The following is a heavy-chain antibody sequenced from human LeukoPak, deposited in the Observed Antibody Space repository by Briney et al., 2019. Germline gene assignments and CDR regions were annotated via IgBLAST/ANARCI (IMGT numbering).Heavy chain of an antibody. Sequence: GGSLRLSCAASGFTFSSYWMSWVRQAPGKGLECVANIKEDGSEEYYVDSVKGRFPISRDNAKNSLYLQMNSLRAEDTAVYYCARDWLAGNPYHAFDLWGKGTMVTVSS. D-gene: IGHD3-22*01. V-gene: IGHV3-7*01. CDR1: GFTFSSYW. J-gene: IGHJ3*01. CDR3: ARDWLAGNPYHAFDL. CDR2: IKEDGSEE.